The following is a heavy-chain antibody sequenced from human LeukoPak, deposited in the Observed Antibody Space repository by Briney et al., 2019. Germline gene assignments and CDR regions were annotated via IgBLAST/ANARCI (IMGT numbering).Heavy chain of an antibody. V-gene: IGHV3-21*01. J-gene: IGHJ4*02. D-gene: IGHD3-10*01. CDR1: GFTFSSYS. Sequence: GGSLRLSCAASGFTFSSYSMNWVRQAPGKGLEWVSSISSSSSYIYYADSVKGRFTISRDNAKNSLYLQMNSLRAEDTAVYYCARSVEMVRGVIIPYFDYWGQGTLVAVSS. CDR3: ARSVEMVRGVIIPYFDY. CDR2: ISSSSSYI.